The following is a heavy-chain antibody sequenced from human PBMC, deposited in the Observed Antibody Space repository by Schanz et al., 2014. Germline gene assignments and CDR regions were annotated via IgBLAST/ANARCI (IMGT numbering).Heavy chain of an antibody. D-gene: IGHD1-26*01. CDR2: INPNSGGT. J-gene: IGHJ4*02. Sequence: QVQLVQSGPEVKKPGASVRVSCQASGYTFTDYYIHWVRQAPGQGLEWMGRINPNSGGTIYTQRFQGRVSLTRDTSISTAYMELNSLTSDDTAIYYCARDRAGASYYFNYWGQGSLVTVSS. V-gene: IGHV1-2*06. CDR3: ARDRAGASYYFNY. CDR1: GYTFTDYY.